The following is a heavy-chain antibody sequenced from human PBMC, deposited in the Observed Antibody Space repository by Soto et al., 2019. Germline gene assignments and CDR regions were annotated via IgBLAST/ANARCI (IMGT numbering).Heavy chain of an antibody. J-gene: IGHJ4*02. Sequence: QVQLVQSGAEVMKPGSSVKVSCKASGGTFSSYAISWVRQAPGQGLEWMGGIIPIFGTANYAQKFQGRVTITADESTSTAYMELSSLRSEDTAVYYCARASSTTVRGPPHYWGQGTLVTVSS. CDR2: IIPIFGTA. CDR3: ARASSTTVRGPPHY. CDR1: GGTFSSYA. D-gene: IGHD4-4*01. V-gene: IGHV1-69*12.